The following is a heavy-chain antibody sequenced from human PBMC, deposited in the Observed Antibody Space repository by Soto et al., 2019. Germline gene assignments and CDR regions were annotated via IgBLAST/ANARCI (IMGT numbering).Heavy chain of an antibody. Sequence: PGGSLRLSCAASGFTFSSYWMSWVRQAPGKGLEWVANIKQGGSEKYYVDSVKGRFTISRDNAKNSLYLQMNSLRAEDTAVYYCARGSGWYYYYYGMDVWGQGTTVTVS. CDR3: ARGSGWYYYYYGMDV. V-gene: IGHV3-7*03. D-gene: IGHD6-19*01. CDR1: GFTFSSYW. J-gene: IGHJ6*02. CDR2: IKQGGSEK.